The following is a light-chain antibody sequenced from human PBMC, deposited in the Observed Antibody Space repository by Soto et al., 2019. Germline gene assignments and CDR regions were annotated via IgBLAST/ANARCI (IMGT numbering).Light chain of an antibody. V-gene: IGLV2-14*01. J-gene: IGLJ2*01. CDR1: SSDVGGYNY. CDR2: GVS. CDR3: SSYKTSSTVVV. Sequence: QSVLTQPASVSGSPGQSITISCTGTSSDVGGYNYVSWYQQYPGKAPKLMIFGVSDRPSGVSNRFSGSKSGNTASLIISGLQAEDEADYYCSSYKTSSTVVVFGGGTKLTVL.